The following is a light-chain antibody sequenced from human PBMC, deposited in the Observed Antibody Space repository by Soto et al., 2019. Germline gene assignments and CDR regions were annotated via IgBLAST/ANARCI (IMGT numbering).Light chain of an antibody. CDR2: DAS. Sequence: IVMTQSPPTLSASPGERATLSCTASQGIGSTLAWYQQKPGQPPRLPIYDASIRATGAPARSGAVGSGTEFTLPINSLQSEDFAVYSCQRFNRWPLGLGGGTKVDI. CDR1: QGIGST. CDR3: QRFNRWPLG. J-gene: IGKJ4*01. V-gene: IGKV3-15*01.